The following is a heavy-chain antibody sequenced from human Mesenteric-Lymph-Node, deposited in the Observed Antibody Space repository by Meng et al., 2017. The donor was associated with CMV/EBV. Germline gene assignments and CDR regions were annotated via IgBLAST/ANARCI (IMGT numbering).Heavy chain of an antibody. CDR1: YSFTSYG. Sequence: YSFTSYGVNWVRQAPGQGLEWMGWISAYNGNINYAQNLQGRVTMTTDTSTSTAYMELKSLRSDDTAVYYCARAYILTASGPGWFDPWGQGTLVTVSS. CDR3: ARAYILTASGPGWFDP. V-gene: IGHV1-18*01. D-gene: IGHD3-9*01. CDR2: ISAYNGNI. J-gene: IGHJ5*02.